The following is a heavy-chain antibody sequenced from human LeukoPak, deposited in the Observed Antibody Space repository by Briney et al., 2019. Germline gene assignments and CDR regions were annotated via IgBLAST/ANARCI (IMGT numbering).Heavy chain of an antibody. CDR3: ARPQGIAARPWDHDY. Sequence: GASVKVSCKASGYTFTSYGISWVRQAPGQGLEWMGWINTNTGNPTYAQGFTGRFVFSLDTSVSTAYLQISSLKAEDTAAYYCARPQGIAARPWDHDYWGQGTLVTVSS. CDR1: GYTFTSYG. J-gene: IGHJ4*02. V-gene: IGHV7-4-1*02. CDR2: INTNTGNP. D-gene: IGHD6-6*01.